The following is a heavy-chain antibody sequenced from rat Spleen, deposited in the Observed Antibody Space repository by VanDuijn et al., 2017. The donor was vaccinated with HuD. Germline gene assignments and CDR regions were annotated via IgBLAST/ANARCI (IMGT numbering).Heavy chain of an antibody. CDR2: INSAGSA. Sequence: EVQLQESGPGLVKPSQSLSLTCSVTGYSITSGYGWSWIRKFPGKKLEWMGYINSAGSANYNPPLKSQISITRDTSKNQFFLQVNSVTTEDTATYYCARSEDSTYIYFDSWGLGVMVTVSS. J-gene: IGHJ2*01. CDR3: ARSEDSTYIYFDS. CDR1: GYSITSGYG. D-gene: IGHD1-2*01. V-gene: IGHV3-3*01.